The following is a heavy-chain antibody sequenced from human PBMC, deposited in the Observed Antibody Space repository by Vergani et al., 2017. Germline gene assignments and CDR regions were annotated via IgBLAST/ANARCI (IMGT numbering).Heavy chain of an antibody. CDR1: GYTFTGYY. D-gene: IGHD3-9*01. J-gene: IGHJ4*02. CDR2: VNPNSGGT. CDR3: ARLLRYFDWSPDY. Sequence: QVQLVQSGAEVKKPGASVKVSCKASGYTFTGYYMHWVRQAPGQGLEWMGWVNPNSGGTNYAQKLQGRVTMTRDTSITTAYMELSRLRSDDTAGYYCARLLRYFDWSPDYWGQGTLGTVSS. V-gene: IGHV1-2*02.